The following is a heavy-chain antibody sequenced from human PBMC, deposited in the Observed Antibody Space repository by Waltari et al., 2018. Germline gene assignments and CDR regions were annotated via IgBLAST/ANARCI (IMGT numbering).Heavy chain of an antibody. CDR2: FDPEDGET. CDR1: GYTLTELS. J-gene: IGHJ2*01. Sequence: QVQLVQSGAEVKKPGASVKVSCKASGYTLTELSMHWVRQAPGKGLEWMGGFDPEDGETIYAQKIQGRVTMTEDTSTDTAYMELSSLRSEDTAVYYCATVPGRELLRNWYFDLWGRGTLVTVSS. D-gene: IGHD1-26*01. V-gene: IGHV1-24*01. CDR3: ATVPGRELLRNWYFDL.